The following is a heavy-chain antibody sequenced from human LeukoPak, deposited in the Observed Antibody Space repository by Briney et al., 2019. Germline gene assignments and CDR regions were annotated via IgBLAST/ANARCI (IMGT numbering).Heavy chain of an antibody. CDR3: AKSIEGWEELSHDGFDI. D-gene: IGHD1-26*01. V-gene: IGHV3-30*02. J-gene: IGHJ3*02. Sequence: DSVKGRFTISRDNSKNTLNLQMNSLRPEDTAVYYCAKSIEGWEELSHDGFDIWGQGTLVTVSS.